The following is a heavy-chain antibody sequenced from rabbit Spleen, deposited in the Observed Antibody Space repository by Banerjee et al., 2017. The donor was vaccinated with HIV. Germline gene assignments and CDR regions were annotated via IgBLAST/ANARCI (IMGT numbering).Heavy chain of an antibody. CDR1: GFSFSNNYY. CDR3: ARDSGTSFSSYGMDL. V-gene: IGHV1S40*01. CDR2: IYTGDGTST. Sequence: QSLEESGGGLVQPEGSLTLTCTASGFSFSNNYYMCWVRQAPGKGLEWIGCIYTGDGTSTAYASWAKGRFTVSKTSSTTVTLQMTSLTAADTATYFCARDSGTSFSSYGMDLWGQGTLVTVS. D-gene: IGHD4-1*01. J-gene: IGHJ6*01.